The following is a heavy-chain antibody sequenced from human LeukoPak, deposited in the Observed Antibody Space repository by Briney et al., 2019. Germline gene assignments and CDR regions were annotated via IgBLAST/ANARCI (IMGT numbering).Heavy chain of an antibody. D-gene: IGHD3-10*01. Sequence: GASVKVSCKASGYTFTSYDINWVRQATGQGLEWMGWMNPNSGNTGYAQKFQGRVTITRNTSISTAYMELSSLRSEDTAVYYCAGSGSYYNRFWFDPWGQGTLVTVSS. CDR1: GYTFTSYD. V-gene: IGHV1-8*03. CDR3: AGSGSYYNRFWFDP. CDR2: MNPNSGNT. J-gene: IGHJ5*02.